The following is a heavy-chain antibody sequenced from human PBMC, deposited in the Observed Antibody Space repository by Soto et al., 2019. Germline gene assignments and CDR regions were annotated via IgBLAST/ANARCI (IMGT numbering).Heavy chain of an antibody. D-gene: IGHD5-12*01. CDR1: GGSISSYY. V-gene: IGHV4-59*01. CDR2: IYYSGST. Sequence: SETLSLTCTVSGGSISSYYWCWIRQPPGKGLEWIGYIYYSGSTNYNPSLKSRVTISVDTSKNQFSLKLSSVTAADTAVYYCARSRGYDYFDYWGQGTLVTVSS. J-gene: IGHJ4*02. CDR3: ARSRGYDYFDY.